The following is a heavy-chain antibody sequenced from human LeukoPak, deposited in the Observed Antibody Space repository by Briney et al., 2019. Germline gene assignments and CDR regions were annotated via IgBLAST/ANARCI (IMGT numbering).Heavy chain of an antibody. CDR1: GGSFSGYY. V-gene: IGHV4-34*01. CDR3: ARMGGVRGYEFQWYLDN. J-gene: IGHJ4*02. CDR2: INHSGST. Sequence: PSETLSLTCAVYGGSFSGYYWSWIRQPPGKGLEWIGEINHSGSTNYNPSLKSRVTISIDTSKNQFSLKLTSVTAADTAVYYCARMGGVRGYEFQWYLDNWGQGTLVTVSS. D-gene: IGHD5-12*01.